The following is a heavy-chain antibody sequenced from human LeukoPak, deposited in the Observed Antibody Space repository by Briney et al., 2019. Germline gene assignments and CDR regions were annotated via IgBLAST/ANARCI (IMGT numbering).Heavy chain of an antibody. J-gene: IGHJ4*02. CDR1: GFTFSSYA. Sequence: GGSLRLSCAASGFTFSSYAMSWVRQAPGKGLEWVSAIGGSGDSTYYADSVKGRFTISRDKSKNTLHLQMNSLRAEDTALYYCARLPTFYYDSSGYHYDYWGQGTLVTVSS. D-gene: IGHD3-22*01. CDR2: IGGSGDST. V-gene: IGHV3-23*01. CDR3: ARLPTFYYDSSGYHYDY.